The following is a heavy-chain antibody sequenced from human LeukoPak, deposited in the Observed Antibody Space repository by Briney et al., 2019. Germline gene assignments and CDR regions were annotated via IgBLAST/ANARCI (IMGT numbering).Heavy chain of an antibody. CDR1: GGTFSSYA. CDR3: ARVNSGSYPGAFDI. CDR2: IIPIFGTA. D-gene: IGHD1-26*01. V-gene: IGHV1-69*05. Sequence: APVKVSCKASGGTFSSYAISWVRQAPGQGLEWMGGIIPIFGTANYAQEFQGRVTITTDESTSTAYMELSSLRSEETAVYYCARVNSGSYPGAFDIWGQGTMVTVSS. J-gene: IGHJ3*02.